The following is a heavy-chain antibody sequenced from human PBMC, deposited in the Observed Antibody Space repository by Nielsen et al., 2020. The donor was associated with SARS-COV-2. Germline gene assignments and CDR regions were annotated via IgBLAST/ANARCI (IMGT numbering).Heavy chain of an antibody. J-gene: IGHJ4*02. CDR3: AKLRGSGWYDYFDS. V-gene: IGHV3-23*01. CDR2: ISASGMST. D-gene: IGHD6-19*01. CDR1: GFSFISHA. Sequence: GGSLRLSCSASGFSFISHAMSWVRQGPGKGLDWVSAISASGMSTLYADSVKGRFTISRDSSKNTLYLQMNRLRADDTAVYYCAKLRGSGWYDYFDSWGQGALVSVSS.